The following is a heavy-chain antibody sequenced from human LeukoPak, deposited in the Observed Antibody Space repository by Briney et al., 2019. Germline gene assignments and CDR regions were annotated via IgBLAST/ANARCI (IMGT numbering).Heavy chain of an antibody. V-gene: IGHV5-51*01. CDR2: IYPGDSDT. Sequence: GESLKISCKGSGYSFTSYWSGWVRQMPGKGLEWMGIIYPGDSDTRYSPSFQGQVTISADKSISTAYLQWSSLKASDTAMYYCARVDGYCSGGSCPNWFDPWGQGTLVTVSS. CDR1: GYSFTSYW. CDR3: ARVDGYCSGGSCPNWFDP. J-gene: IGHJ5*02. D-gene: IGHD2-15*01.